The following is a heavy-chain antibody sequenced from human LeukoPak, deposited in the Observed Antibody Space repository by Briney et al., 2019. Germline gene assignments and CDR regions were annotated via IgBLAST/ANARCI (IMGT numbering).Heavy chain of an antibody. CDR3: AKEAGYSGYDYPDY. CDR2: ISSDGTTI. J-gene: IGHJ4*02. Sequence: PGGSLRLSCAASGFTVSSYEFYWVRQAPGKGLEWVSYISSDGTTIKYADSVKGRFTISRDNSKNTLYLQMNSLRAEDTAVYYCAKEAGYSGYDYPDYWGQGTLVTVSS. CDR1: GFTVSSYE. V-gene: IGHV3-48*03. D-gene: IGHD5-12*01.